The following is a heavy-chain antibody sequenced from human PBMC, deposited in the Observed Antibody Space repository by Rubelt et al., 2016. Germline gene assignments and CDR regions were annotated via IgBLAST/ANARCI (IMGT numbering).Heavy chain of an antibody. CDR2: IYWDDDK. D-gene: IGHD6-19*01. CDR1: GFSLTTSAVG. Sequence: QITLKESGPTLVKPTQTLTLTCSFSGFSLTTSAVGVGWIRQPPGKALEWLALIYWDDDKRYTPSLMSRLTIAKYTSKTRVVLTMTDMDPVDTATYFCAHNKSSGWDVDYWGQGTLVTVSS. V-gene: IGHV2-5*02. CDR3: AHNKSSGWDVDY. J-gene: IGHJ4*02.